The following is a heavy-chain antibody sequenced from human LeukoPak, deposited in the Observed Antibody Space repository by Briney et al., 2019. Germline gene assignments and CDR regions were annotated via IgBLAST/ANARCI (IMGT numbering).Heavy chain of an antibody. CDR2: IYYSGST. D-gene: IGHD5-24*01. CDR1: GGSISSSSYY. Sequence: SETLSLTCTVSGGSISSSSYYWGWIRQPPGKGLEWIATIYYSGSTYYTPPLKSRVTISVDASKNQFSLKLSSVTAADTAVYYCARDGYNPIDYWGQGTLVTVSS. V-gene: IGHV4-39*07. CDR3: ARDGYNPIDY. J-gene: IGHJ4*02.